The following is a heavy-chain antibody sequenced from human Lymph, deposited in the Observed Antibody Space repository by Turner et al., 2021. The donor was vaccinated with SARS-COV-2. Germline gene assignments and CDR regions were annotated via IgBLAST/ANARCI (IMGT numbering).Heavy chain of an antibody. J-gene: IGHJ4*02. CDR3: AKVHGILTCYIDY. V-gene: IGHV3-23*01. D-gene: IGHD3-9*01. CDR2: ISVSGGST. Sequence: EVQPLESGGGLVQPGGSLRPLCAASGFTFNSYAMSWVRQAPGKGLEWISAISVSGGSTYYADAVKGRFTISRDNSKNTLYLQMNGVRAEDTAVYYCAKVHGILTCYIDYWGQGTLVTVSS. CDR1: GFTFNSYA.